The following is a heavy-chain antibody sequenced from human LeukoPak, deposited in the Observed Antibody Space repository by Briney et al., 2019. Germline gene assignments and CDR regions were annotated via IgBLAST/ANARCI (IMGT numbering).Heavy chain of an antibody. Sequence: ASVKVSCKASGYTFTSYDINWVRQATGQGLEWMGWMNPNSGNTGYAQKFQGRVTMTRNTSISTAYMELSSLRSEDTAVYYCARASQVRGVNWFDPWGQGTLVTVSS. J-gene: IGHJ5*02. D-gene: IGHD3-10*01. CDR3: ARASQVRGVNWFDP. V-gene: IGHV1-8*01. CDR2: MNPNSGNT. CDR1: GYTFTSYD.